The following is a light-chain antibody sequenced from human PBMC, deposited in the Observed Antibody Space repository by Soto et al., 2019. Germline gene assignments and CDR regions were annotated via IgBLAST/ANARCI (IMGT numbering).Light chain of an antibody. CDR3: QQYNGYWT. CDR2: EAS. CDR1: QSISGS. J-gene: IGKJ1*01. Sequence: DIQMTQSPSTLSASVGDRVTITCRASQSISGSLAWYQQKPGKAPNLLIYEASNLKSGVPSRFSGSGSGTDYTLTISSVQPDDSASYYCQQYNGYWTFGQGTRVEIK. V-gene: IGKV1-5*03.